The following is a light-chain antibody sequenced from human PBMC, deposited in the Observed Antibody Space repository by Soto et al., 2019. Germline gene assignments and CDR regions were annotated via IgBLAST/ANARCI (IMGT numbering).Light chain of an antibody. CDR3: QKYNGAMWT. Sequence: DIQLTQSPSSLSASVGDRVTITCRASQGISNYVAWYQQKPGKVPKLLIYAASALQSGVPSRLSGSGSGTDFTLSISSLQPEDVATYYCQKYNGAMWTFGQGTKVDIX. CDR2: AAS. J-gene: IGKJ1*01. V-gene: IGKV1-27*01. CDR1: QGISNY.